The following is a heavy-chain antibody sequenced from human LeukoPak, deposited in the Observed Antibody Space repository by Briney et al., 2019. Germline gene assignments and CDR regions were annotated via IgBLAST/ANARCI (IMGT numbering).Heavy chain of an antibody. J-gene: IGHJ4*02. CDR1: GVAFSDYA. CDR2: ISGRGSPT. CDR3: AKRYCNSPSCYIDY. Sequence: PGGSLRLSCAVSGVAFSDYAMNWVRPAPGKGREWVSGISGRGSPTKYADSVKGRFTGSRDNSKNTLYLQMNSVRAEDTALYYCAKRYCNSPSCYIDYWGQGTLVTGSS. V-gene: IGHV3-23*01. D-gene: IGHD2-2*02.